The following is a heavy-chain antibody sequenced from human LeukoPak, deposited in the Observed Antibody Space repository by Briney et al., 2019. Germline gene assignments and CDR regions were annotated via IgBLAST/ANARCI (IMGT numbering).Heavy chain of an antibody. V-gene: IGHV4-61*02. J-gene: IGHJ4*02. CDR1: GGSISSGSYY. CDR2: IYTSGST. D-gene: IGHD2-2*01. Sequence: SETLSLTGTVSGGSISSGSYYWSWIRQPVGKGLEWIGRIYTSGSTNYNPSLKSRVTISVDTSKNQFSLKLSSVTAADTAVYYCAREVRERYCSSTSCYYYFDYWGQGTLVTVSS. CDR3: AREVRERYCSSTSCYYYFDY.